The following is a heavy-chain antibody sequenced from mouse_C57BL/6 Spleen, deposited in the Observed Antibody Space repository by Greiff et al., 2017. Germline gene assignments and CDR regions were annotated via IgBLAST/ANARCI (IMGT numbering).Heavy chain of an antibody. CDR1: GYAFSSSW. D-gene: IGHD1-1*01. V-gene: IGHV1-82*01. CDR2: IYPGDGDT. CDR3: AREITTVVATSYWYFDV. Sequence: QVQLQQSGPELVKPGASVKISCKASGYAFSSSWMNWVKQRPGKGLEWIGRIYPGDGDTNYNGKFKGKATLTADKSSSTAYMQLSSLTSEDSAVYFCAREITTVVATSYWYFDVWGTGTTVTVSS. J-gene: IGHJ1*03.